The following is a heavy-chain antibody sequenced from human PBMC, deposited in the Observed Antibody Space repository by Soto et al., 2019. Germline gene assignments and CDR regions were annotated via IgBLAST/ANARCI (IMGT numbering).Heavy chain of an antibody. D-gene: IGHD2-2*01. CDR2: INPNSGGT. CDR1: GYSFTGYY. CDR3: ARVGYCSSTSCTEGKRDYYGMDV. V-gene: IGHV1-2*04. Sequence: GXSVQVSYNASGYSFTGYYMHWVRQAPGQGLEWRGWINPNSGGTNYAQKFQGWVTMTRDTSISTAYMELSRLRSDDTAVYYCARVGYCSSTSCTEGKRDYYGMDVWGQGTTVTVSS. J-gene: IGHJ6*02.